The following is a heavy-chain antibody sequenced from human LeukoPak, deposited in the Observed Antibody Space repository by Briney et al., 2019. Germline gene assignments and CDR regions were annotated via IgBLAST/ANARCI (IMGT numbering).Heavy chain of an antibody. Sequence: PGGSLRLSCAASGFVISRYGLNWVRQAPGKGLEWLSYITSSSSTKYYADSVKGRFTISRDNAKNSLYLQMSNLRAEDTAVYFCARGGGLDVWGQGATVTVSS. V-gene: IGHV3-48*04. CDR3: ARGGGLDV. CDR1: GFVISRYG. J-gene: IGHJ6*02. D-gene: IGHD3-16*01. CDR2: ITSSSSTK.